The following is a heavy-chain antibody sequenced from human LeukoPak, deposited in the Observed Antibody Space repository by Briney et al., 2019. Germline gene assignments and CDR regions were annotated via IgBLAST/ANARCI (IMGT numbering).Heavy chain of an antibody. Sequence: GRPLRLSCSASGFTYDRFAMHWVRQSPGQGLEYLSGIGSNGRSTHNADSVKGRFTISRDNSKNTLFLQMTSLRAEDTAVYYCVNQISGWVYWGQGTLVTVSS. CDR1: GFTYDRFA. CDR2: IGSNGRST. CDR3: VNQISGWVY. J-gene: IGHJ4*02. D-gene: IGHD6-19*01. V-gene: IGHV3-64D*06.